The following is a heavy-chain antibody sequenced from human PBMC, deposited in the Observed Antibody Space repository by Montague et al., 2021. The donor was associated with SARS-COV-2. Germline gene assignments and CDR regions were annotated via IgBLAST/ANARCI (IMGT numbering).Heavy chain of an antibody. D-gene: IGHD6-19*01. J-gene: IGHJ4*02. Sequence: SETLSLTCTVSGGSISSSNYYWGWLRQPPGKGLEWIGSIYYSGTTYYNPSLQSRVTISVDTSRKQLSLKLSSVTAAATAVYYCARGTYTSGWFQQFDYWGQGTLVTVSS. V-gene: IGHV4-39*01. CDR2: IYYSGTT. CDR3: ARGTYTSGWFQQFDY. CDR1: GGSISSSNYY.